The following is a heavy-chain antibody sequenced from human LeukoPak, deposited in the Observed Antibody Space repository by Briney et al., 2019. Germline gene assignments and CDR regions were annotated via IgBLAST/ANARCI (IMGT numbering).Heavy chain of an antibody. V-gene: IGHV3-21*01. D-gene: IGHD4-17*01. CDR1: GFTFTTHS. CDR3: ARGHTAVTQHFDF. J-gene: IGHJ4*02. CDR2: ISSGSSAI. Sequence: RGSLRLSCAASGFTFTTHSMNWVRQAPGKGLEWVSIISSGSSAIFSADALKCRFTIYRDDAKNLLYLDMNSLRAEDTAVYYCARGHTAVTQHFDFWGQGALVSVSS.